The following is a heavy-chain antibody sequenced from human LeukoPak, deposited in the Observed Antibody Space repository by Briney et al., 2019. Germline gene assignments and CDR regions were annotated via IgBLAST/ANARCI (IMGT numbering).Heavy chain of an antibody. V-gene: IGHV5-10-1*01. CDR3: ARQSRDGSKTRGYYFDY. J-gene: IGHJ4*02. Sequence: GESLRISCKGSGYTFTNYWITWVRQMPGKGLEWMAKIDPSDSYTKYSPSFQGHVTTSADKSISTAYLQWSSLKASDTAMYYCARQSRDGSKTRGYYFDYWGQGTLVTVSS. CDR2: IDPSDSYT. D-gene: IGHD3-10*01. CDR1: GYTFTNYW.